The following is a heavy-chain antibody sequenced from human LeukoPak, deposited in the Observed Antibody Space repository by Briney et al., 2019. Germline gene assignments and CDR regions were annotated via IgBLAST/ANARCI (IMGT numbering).Heavy chain of an antibody. J-gene: IGHJ4*02. CDR2: ISGNSTIT. Sequence: GGSLRHSSAQPGVPPIVATRRAGSQAPGKGLEWVSGISGNSTITYYPDSVKGRFTISRDNSKNTVSLQMNSLRAEDTAAYYCACRSCYFDYWGQGTLVTVSS. CDR1: GVPPIVAT. V-gene: IGHV3-23*01. CDR3: ACRSCYFDY. D-gene: IGHD2-15*01.